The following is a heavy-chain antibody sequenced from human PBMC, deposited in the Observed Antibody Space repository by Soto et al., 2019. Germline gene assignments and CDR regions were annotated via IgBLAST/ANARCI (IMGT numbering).Heavy chain of an antibody. CDR3: ASVRYCSGGSCPYYFDY. CDR2: ISSSSSYI. Sequence: GGSLRLSCAASGFTFSSYSMNWVRQAPGKGLEWVSSISSSSSYIYYADSVKGRFTISRDNAKNSLYLQMNSLRAEDTAVYFCASVRYCSGGSCPYYFDYWGQGTLVTVSS. CDR1: GFTFSSYS. V-gene: IGHV3-21*01. D-gene: IGHD2-15*01. J-gene: IGHJ4*02.